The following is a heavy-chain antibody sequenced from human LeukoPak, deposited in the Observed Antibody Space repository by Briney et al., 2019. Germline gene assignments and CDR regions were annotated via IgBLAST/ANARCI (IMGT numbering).Heavy chain of an antibody. V-gene: IGHV3-23*01. CDR3: AKDCCGRYYGSGSYYNSHCYYYGMDV. D-gene: IGHD3-10*01. CDR2: ISGSGGST. J-gene: IGHJ6*02. CDR1: GFTFSSYA. Sequence: GGSLRLSCAASGFTFSSYAMSWVRQAPGKGLEWVSAISGSGGSTYYADSVKGRFTISRDNSKNTLYLQMNSLRAEDTAVYYCAKDCCGRYYGSGSYYNSHCYYYGMDVWGQGTTVTVSS.